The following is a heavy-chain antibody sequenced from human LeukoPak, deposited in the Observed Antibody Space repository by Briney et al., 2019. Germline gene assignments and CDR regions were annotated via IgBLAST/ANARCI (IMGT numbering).Heavy chain of an antibody. J-gene: IGHJ4*02. V-gene: IGHV5-51*01. CDR3: ARLSSGADYGPPYFDY. CDR2: IYPGDSDT. CDR1: GYSFTSYW. Sequence: GESLKISCKGSGYSFTSYWIGWVRQMPGKGLEWMGIIYPGDSDTRYSPSFQGQVTISADKSIRTVYLQWSSLKASDTAMYYCARLSSGADYGPPYFDYWGQGTLVTVSS. D-gene: IGHD4-17*01.